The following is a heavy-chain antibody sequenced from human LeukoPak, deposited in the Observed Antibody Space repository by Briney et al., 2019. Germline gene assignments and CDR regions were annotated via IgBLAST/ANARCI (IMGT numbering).Heavy chain of an antibody. Sequence: GGSLRLSCGASGFTFSTYWMHWVRQAPGKRLVWVSHIDSDGSSATYGDSAKGRFTISRDNSKNMVYLQMYSLRADDTAIYYCARGTAATAGIDYWGQGALVTVSS. J-gene: IGHJ4*02. CDR1: GFTFSTYW. D-gene: IGHD6-13*01. V-gene: IGHV3-74*01. CDR3: ARGTAATAGIDY. CDR2: IDSDGSSA.